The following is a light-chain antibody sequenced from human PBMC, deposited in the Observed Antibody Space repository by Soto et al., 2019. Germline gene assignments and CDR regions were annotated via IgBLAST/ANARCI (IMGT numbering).Light chain of an antibody. J-gene: IGKJ5*01. V-gene: IGKV3-15*01. CDR2: GAA. CDR3: QQYNNGPPIT. Sequence: EIVMTQSPATLSVSPGERATLSCRASQSVSSNLAWYQQKPGQAPRLLIYGAATRATGIPARFSGSRSGTEFTLTISSLQSEDFAVYYCQQYNNGPPITFGQGTRLEIK. CDR1: QSVSSN.